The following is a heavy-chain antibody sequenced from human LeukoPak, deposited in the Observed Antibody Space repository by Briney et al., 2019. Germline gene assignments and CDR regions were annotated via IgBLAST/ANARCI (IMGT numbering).Heavy chain of an antibody. CDR3: ARAPRGYSYAP. Sequence: ASVKVSCKASGGTFSSYAISWVRQAPGQGLEWMGRIIPILGIANYAQKFQGRVTITADKSTSTAYMELSSLRSEDTAVYYCARAPRGYSYAPWGQGTLVTVSS. V-gene: IGHV1-69*04. CDR2: IIPILGIA. D-gene: IGHD5-18*01. J-gene: IGHJ5*02. CDR1: GGTFSSYA.